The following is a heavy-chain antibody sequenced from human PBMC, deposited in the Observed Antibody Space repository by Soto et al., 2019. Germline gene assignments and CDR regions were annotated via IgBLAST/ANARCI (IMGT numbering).Heavy chain of an antibody. D-gene: IGHD6-13*01. CDR3: ARAGSSLYGMDV. V-gene: IGHV1-46*01. Sequence: ASVKDSCKESGYTVPSYYMHWVQRAPGQGLEWMGIINPSGGSTSYAQKFQGRVTMTRNTSISTAYMELSSLRSEDTAVYYCARAGSSLYGMDVWGQGTTVTVSS. J-gene: IGHJ6*02. CDR2: INPSGGST. CDR1: GYTVPSYY.